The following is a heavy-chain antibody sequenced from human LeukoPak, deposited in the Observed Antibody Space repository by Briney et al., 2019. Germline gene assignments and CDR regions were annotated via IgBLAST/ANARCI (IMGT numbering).Heavy chain of an antibody. CDR1: GFTFSSYP. CDR3: ARRRYDSSGFRLPFDY. J-gene: IGHJ4*01. Sequence: GGSLRLSCAASGFTFSSYPMSWVRQAPGKGLEWVSAISGSGGSTYYADSVKGRFTISRDNAKNSVSLQMNSLRVEDTAVYYCARRRYDSSGFRLPFDYWGQGTLVTVSS. D-gene: IGHD3-22*01. CDR2: ISGSGGST. V-gene: IGHV3-23*01.